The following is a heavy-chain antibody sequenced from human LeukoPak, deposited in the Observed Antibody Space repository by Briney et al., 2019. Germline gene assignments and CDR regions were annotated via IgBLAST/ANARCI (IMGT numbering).Heavy chain of an antibody. CDR1: GGSFSDYY. CDR3: ARHTPPSYYGSGSYRRGRYMDV. Sequence: SETLSLTCAVYGGSFSDYYWSWIRQPPGKGLEWIGEINHSGSTNYNPSLKSRVTISVDTSKNQFSLKLSSVTAADTAVYYCARHTPPSYYGSGSYRRGRYMDVWGKGTTVTISS. CDR2: INHSGST. D-gene: IGHD3-10*01. J-gene: IGHJ6*03. V-gene: IGHV4-34*01.